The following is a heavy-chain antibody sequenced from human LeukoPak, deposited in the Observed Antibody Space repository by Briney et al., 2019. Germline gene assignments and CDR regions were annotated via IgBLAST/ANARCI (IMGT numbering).Heavy chain of an antibody. J-gene: IGHJ4*02. CDR3: AKITPGGSYCY. Sequence: PGGSLRLSCAASGFTFSSYWMSWVRQAPGKGLEWVANMNQDGSEKYYVDSVKGRFTISRDNSKNTLYLQMNSLRAEDTAVYYCAKITPGGSYCYWGQGTLVTVSS. CDR2: MNQDGSEK. V-gene: IGHV3-7*01. CDR1: GFTFSSYW. D-gene: IGHD1-26*01.